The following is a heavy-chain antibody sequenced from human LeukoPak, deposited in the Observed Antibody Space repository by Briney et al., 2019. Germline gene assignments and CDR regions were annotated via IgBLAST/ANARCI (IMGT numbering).Heavy chain of an antibody. CDR1: GGSISTYY. CDR3: ARRVVVVPANDKSDAFDM. J-gene: IGHJ3*02. D-gene: IGHD2-15*01. CDR2: IYYTGST. V-gene: IGHV4-59*01. Sequence: SETLSLTCTVSGGSISTYYWNWIRQPPGEGLEWIGYIYYTGSTKSNPSLKSRVTISLDTSKNQFSLNLSSVTAADTAVYYCARRVVVVPANDKSDAFDMWGQGTVVTVSS.